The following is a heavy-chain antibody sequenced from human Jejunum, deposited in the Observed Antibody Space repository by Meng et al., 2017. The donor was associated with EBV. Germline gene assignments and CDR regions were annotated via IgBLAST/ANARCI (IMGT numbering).Heavy chain of an antibody. Sequence: QVQLVESGGGVVQPGRSLRLSCAASGFTFSGHAMSWVRQAPGKGLKWVALISNDGNNKYYADSVKGRFTISRDNSKNTLYLQMNSLRVDDTALYYCTREWGADYWGQGTLVTVSS. D-gene: IGHD3-16*01. J-gene: IGHJ4*02. V-gene: IGHV3-30-3*01. CDR2: ISNDGNNK. CDR3: TREWGADY. CDR1: GFTFSGHA.